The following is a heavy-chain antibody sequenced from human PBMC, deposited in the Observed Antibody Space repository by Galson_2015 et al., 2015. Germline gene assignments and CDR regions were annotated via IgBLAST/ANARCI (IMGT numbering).Heavy chain of an antibody. V-gene: IGHV3-66*01. D-gene: IGHD6-19*01. J-gene: IGHJ4*02. Sequence: SLRLSCAASGFTVSSNYMSWVRQAPGKGLEWVSVIYSGGSTYYADSVKGRFTISRDNSKNTLYLQMNSLRAEGTAVYYCARAVVAVAGPFDYWGQGTLVTVSS. CDR2: IYSGGST. CDR1: GFTVSSNY. CDR3: ARAVVAVAGPFDY.